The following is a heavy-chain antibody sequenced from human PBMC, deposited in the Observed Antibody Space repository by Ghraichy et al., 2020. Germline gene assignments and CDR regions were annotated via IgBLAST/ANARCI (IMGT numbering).Heavy chain of an antibody. Sequence: SETLSLTCTVSGGSISSGSYYWSWIRQPAGKGLEWIGRIYTSGSTNYNPSLKSRVTISVDTSKNQFSLKLSSVTAADTAVYYCARYRDYGDYWGWFDPWGQGTLVTVSS. J-gene: IGHJ5*02. V-gene: IGHV4-61*02. CDR3: ARYRDYGDYWGWFDP. CDR1: GGSISSGSYY. CDR2: IYTSGST. D-gene: IGHD4-17*01.